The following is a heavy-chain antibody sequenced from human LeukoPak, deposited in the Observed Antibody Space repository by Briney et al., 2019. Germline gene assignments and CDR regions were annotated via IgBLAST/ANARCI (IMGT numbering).Heavy chain of an antibody. V-gene: IGHV4-39*01. Sequence: PSETLSLTCTVSGGSISSSSYYWGWIRQPPGKGLEWIGSIYYSGSTYYNPSLKSRVTISVDTSKNQFSLKLSSVTAADTAVYYCARLGYSYCYGKFDPWGQGTLVTVSS. CDR3: ARLGYSYCYGKFDP. J-gene: IGHJ5*02. CDR2: IYYSGST. D-gene: IGHD5-18*01. CDR1: GGSISSSSYY.